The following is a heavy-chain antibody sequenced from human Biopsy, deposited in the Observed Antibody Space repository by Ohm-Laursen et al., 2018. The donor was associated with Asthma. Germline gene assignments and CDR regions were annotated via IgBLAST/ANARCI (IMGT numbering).Heavy chain of an antibody. V-gene: IGHV4-39*01. Sequence: TLSLTSTASGGSISSNFYYWGGPGQPQGKVLEGFGNIYKGGQVYYNLPLKSRVTISVNTSKTQFPLQLRSVTAADTAVYYCARQKLVAAEGPFDMWGQGTMVIVSS. CDR1: GGSISSNFYY. D-gene: IGHD1-26*01. J-gene: IGHJ3*02. CDR3: ARQKLVAAEGPFDM. CDR2: IYKGGQV.